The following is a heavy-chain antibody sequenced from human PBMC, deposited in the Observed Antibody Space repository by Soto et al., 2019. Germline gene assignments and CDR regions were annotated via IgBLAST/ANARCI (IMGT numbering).Heavy chain of an antibody. D-gene: IGHD1-26*01. CDR1: GFTFSNYG. CDR3: PKVGFSGSSTYYYYYGMDV. J-gene: IGHJ6*02. CDR2: ISYDGSNK. V-gene: IGHV3-30*18. Sequence: QVQLVESGGGVVQPGRSLRLSCAASGFTFSNYGMHWVRQAPGKGLEWVAVISYDGSNKYHADSVKGRFTISRDNSKNTLYLQMNSLRAEDTAVYYCPKVGFSGSSTYYYYYGMDVWGQGTTVTVSS.